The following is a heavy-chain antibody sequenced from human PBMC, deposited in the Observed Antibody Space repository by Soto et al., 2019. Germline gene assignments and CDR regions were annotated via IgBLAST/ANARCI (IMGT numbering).Heavy chain of an antibody. Sequence: GGFQRLSCAASGFTFSSHWMSWVRQAPGKGLEWVANIKQDGSEKYYVDSVKGRFTISRDNAKNSLYLQMNSLRAEDTAVYYCARDRARNRYWGQGTLVTVSS. CDR1: GFTFSSHW. J-gene: IGHJ4*02. CDR2: IKQDGSEK. V-gene: IGHV3-7*01. CDR3: ARDRARNRY. D-gene: IGHD3-10*01.